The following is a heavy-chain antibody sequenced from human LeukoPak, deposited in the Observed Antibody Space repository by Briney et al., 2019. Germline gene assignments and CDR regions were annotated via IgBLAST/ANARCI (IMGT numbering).Heavy chain of an antibody. D-gene: IGHD2/OR15-2a*01. V-gene: IGHV3-48*01. J-gene: IGHJ4*02. CDR2: ISSSSSPM. CDR3: ARGIVAIDY. CDR1: GFTFSSYS. Sequence: PGGSLRLSSAASGFTFSSYSMNWVRQAPGKGREWVSYISSSSSPMYYADSVKGRFTISRDNAKNSLYLQMNSLRAEDTAVYYCARGIVAIDYWGQGPLVTVSS.